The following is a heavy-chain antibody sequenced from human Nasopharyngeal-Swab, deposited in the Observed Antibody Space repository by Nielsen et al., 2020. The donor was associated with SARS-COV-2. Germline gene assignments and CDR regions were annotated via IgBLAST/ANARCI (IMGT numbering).Heavy chain of an antibody. D-gene: IGHD5-24*01. J-gene: IGHJ4*02. CDR2: INAGNGKT. CDR1: VYTFTRYA. Sequence: ASVKVSCQASVYTFTRYAMHWVRQAPGQRLEWMGWINAGNGKTKSSQKFQGRVTITRDTSASTAYMELSSLRSEDTAVYYCARDGYNWGFDYWGQGTLVSVSS. CDR3: ARDGYNWGFDY. V-gene: IGHV1-3*01.